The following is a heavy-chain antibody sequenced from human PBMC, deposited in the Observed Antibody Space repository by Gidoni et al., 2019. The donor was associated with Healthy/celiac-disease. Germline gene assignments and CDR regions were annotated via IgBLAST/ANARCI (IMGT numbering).Heavy chain of an antibody. CDR3: ARNRGGWFGELLGLTPFVDY. V-gene: IGHV4-39*01. J-gene: IGHJ4*02. D-gene: IGHD3-10*01. CDR1: GGSISSSSYY. Sequence: QLQLQESGPGLVKPSETLSLTCTVSGGSISSSSYYWGWIRQPPGKGLEWIGSIYYSGSTYYNPSLKSRVTISVDTSKNQFSLKLSSVTAADTAVYYCARNRGGWFGELLGLTPFVDYWGQGTLVTVSS. CDR2: IYYSGST.